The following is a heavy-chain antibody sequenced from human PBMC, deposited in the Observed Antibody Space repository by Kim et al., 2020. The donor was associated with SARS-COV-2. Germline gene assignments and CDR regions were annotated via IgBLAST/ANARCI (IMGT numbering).Heavy chain of an antibody. CDR3: ARLKWVAPNAFDF. Sequence: HNPPLKSRITPSVDMSKNQFALKLNSVTAADPAVYYCARLKWVAPNAFDFWGRGTMVTVSS. J-gene: IGHJ3*01. D-gene: IGHD1-26*01. V-gene: IGHV4-59*10.